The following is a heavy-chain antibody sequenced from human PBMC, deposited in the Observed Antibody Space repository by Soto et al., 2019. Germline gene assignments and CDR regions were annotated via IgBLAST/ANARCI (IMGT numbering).Heavy chain of an antibody. CDR3: ARIHDSNYYYYGMDV. CDR1: GFTFSSYG. V-gene: IGHV3-33*01. D-gene: IGHD2-15*01. Sequence: QVQLVESGGGVVQPGRSLRLSCAASGFTFSSYGMHWVRQAPGKGLEWVVVIWYDGSNKYYVDSVKGRFTISRDNSKNTLDLQMNSLRAEDTAVYYCARIHDSNYYYYGMDVWGQGTTVTVSS. CDR2: IWYDGSNK. J-gene: IGHJ6*02.